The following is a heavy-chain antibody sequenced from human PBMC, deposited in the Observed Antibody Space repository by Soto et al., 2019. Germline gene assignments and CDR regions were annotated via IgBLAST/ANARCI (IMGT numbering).Heavy chain of an antibody. CDR1: GYTFTSYY. J-gene: IGHJ6*04. CDR2: INPSGGST. D-gene: IGHD1-1*01. Sequence: ASVKVSCKASGYTFTSYYMRWVRQAPGQGLEWMGIINPSGGSTSYAQKLQGRVTITTDTSTSTAYMELRSLRSDDTAVYYCARGWNSDVWGKGTTVTVSS. CDR3: ARGWNSDV. V-gene: IGHV1-46*01.